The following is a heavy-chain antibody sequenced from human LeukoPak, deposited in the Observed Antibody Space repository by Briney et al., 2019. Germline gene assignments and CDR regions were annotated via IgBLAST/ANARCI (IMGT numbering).Heavy chain of an antibody. CDR3: ARPGEGDNWNPWVV. J-gene: IGHJ4*02. CDR2: ISNSRTTI. Sequence: PGGSLRLSCAASGFTFSSYNVNWVRQAPGKGLEWISYISNSRTTIYYADSVKGRFTISRDNAKSSLYLQMNSLRAEDTAVYYCARPGEGDNWNPWVVWGQGTLVTVSS. V-gene: IGHV3-48*01. CDR1: GFTFSSYN. D-gene: IGHD1-20*01.